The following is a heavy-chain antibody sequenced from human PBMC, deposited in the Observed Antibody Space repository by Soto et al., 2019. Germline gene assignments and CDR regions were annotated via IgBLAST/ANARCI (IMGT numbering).Heavy chain of an antibody. Sequence: EVQLVESGGGLVQPGRSLRLSCAASGFTFDDYAMHWVRQAPGKGLEWVSGISWNSGSIGYADSVKGRFTISRDNAKNSLYLEMNSLIAEDTALYYCAKGGHPLPEGGGYWGQGTLVTVSS. CDR3: AKGGHPLPEGGGY. CDR1: GFTFDDYA. V-gene: IGHV3-9*01. J-gene: IGHJ4*02. D-gene: IGHD1-26*01. CDR2: ISWNSGSI.